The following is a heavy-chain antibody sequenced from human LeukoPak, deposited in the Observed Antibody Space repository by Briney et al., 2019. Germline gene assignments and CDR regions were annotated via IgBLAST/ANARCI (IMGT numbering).Heavy chain of an antibody. CDR3: ARSLAVAGSGSDAFDI. J-gene: IGHJ3*02. Sequence: GASVKVSCKASGYTFTGYYMHWVRQAPGQGLEWMGWINPNSGGTNYAQKFQGRVTMTRDTSISTAYMELSRLRSDDTAVYYCARSLAVAGSGSDAFDIWGQGTMVTVSS. V-gene: IGHV1-2*02. D-gene: IGHD6-19*01. CDR1: GYTFTGYY. CDR2: INPNSGGT.